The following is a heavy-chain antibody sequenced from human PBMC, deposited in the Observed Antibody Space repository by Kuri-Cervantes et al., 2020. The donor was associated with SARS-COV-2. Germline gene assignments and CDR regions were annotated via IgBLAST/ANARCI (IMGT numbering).Heavy chain of an antibody. CDR1: GFTFSSYG. CDR3: AKEHED. Sequence: GGSLRLSCAASGFTFSSYGMHWVRQAPGKGLEWVAVISYDGSNKYYADSVKGRFTISRDNSKNTLYLQMNSLRAEDTAAYYCAKEHEDWGQGTLVTVSS. V-gene: IGHV3-30*18. J-gene: IGHJ4*02. CDR2: ISYDGSNK.